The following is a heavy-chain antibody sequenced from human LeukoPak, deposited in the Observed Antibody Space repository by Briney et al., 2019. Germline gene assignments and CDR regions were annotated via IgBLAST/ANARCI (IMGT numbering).Heavy chain of an antibody. CDR1: GFTFRSYW. Sequence: GGSLRLSCVVSGFTFRSYWMHWVRQVPGKGLMWVSRLSPDGSSTSYADSVKGRFTISRDNAKDTLYLQMNSLRDEDTAVYYCAKDNSGSSTGGYYFDSWGQGTLVTVSS. J-gene: IGHJ4*02. CDR2: LSPDGSST. CDR3: AKDNSGSSTGGYYFDS. D-gene: IGHD1-26*01. V-gene: IGHV3-74*01.